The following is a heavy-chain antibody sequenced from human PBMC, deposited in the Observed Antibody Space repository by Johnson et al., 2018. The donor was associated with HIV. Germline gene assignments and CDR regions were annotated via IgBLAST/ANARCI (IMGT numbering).Heavy chain of an antibody. Sequence: VQLVESGGGLVQPGGSLRLSCAVSGFTVSTSYMTWVRQAPGKGLDWVSVIYSGGSTYYADSVKGRFIISSDNSKNTLYLQMNSLRVEDTAVYYCARDGPYYLSPRDAFEIWGQGTMVTVSS. CDR1: GFTVSTSY. CDR3: ARDGPYYLSPRDAFEI. D-gene: IGHD3-22*01. CDR2: IYSGGST. J-gene: IGHJ3*02. V-gene: IGHV3-53*01.